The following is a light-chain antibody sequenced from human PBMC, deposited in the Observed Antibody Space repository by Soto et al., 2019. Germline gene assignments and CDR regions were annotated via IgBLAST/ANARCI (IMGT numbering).Light chain of an antibody. J-gene: IGKJ2*01. CDR2: AAS. CDR1: ENINTW. V-gene: IGKV1-5*01. CDR3: QQYNNWYA. Sequence: DIQMTQSPSTLSASVGDRVTITCRASENINTWLAWYQQKPGKAPKLLIYAASSLEGGVPSRFSGSGSGTEFTLTINSLHPDDFATYYCQQYNNWYAFGQGTNLEIK.